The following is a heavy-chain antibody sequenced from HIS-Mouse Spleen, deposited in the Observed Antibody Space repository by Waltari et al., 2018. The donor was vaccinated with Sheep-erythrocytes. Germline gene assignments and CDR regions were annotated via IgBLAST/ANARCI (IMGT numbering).Heavy chain of an antibody. D-gene: IGHD1-1*01. Sequence: VQPGRSLRLSCAASGFTFSSYGMHWVRQAPGKGLEWVAVISYDGSNKYYADSVKGRFTISRDNSKNTLYLQMNSLRAEDTAVDYCAKVRTVNYWYFDLWGRGTLVTVSS. V-gene: IGHV3-30*18. CDR2: ISYDGSNK. CDR1: GFTFSSYG. J-gene: IGHJ2*01. CDR3: AKVRTVNYWYFDL.